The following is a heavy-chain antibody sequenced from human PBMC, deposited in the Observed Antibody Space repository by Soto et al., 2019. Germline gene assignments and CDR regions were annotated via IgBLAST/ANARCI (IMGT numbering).Heavy chain of an antibody. J-gene: IGHJ4*02. CDR2: IYHSGST. CDR1: GYSISSGYY. V-gene: IGHV4-38-2*02. CDR3: ARDFRGTIDY. D-gene: IGHD1-26*01. Sequence: SETLSLTCAVSGYSISSGYYWGWIRQPPGKGLEWIGSIYHSGSTYYNPSLKSRVTISVDTSKNQFSLKLSSVTAADTAVYYCARDFRGTIDYWGQGTLVTVSS.